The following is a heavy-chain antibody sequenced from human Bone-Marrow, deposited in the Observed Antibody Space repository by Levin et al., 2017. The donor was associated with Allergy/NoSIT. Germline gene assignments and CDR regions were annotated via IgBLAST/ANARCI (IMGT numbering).Heavy chain of an antibody. CDR1: GFRFSSYG. J-gene: IGHJ4*02. D-gene: IGHD4-23*01. Sequence: LSLTCVASGFRFSSYGMHWVRQAPGKGLEWVALISYDGGNRYYGDSVKGRFTISRDDSKNTLYLQMNSLRGEDTAMYYCARDDYGGNSCFDYWGQGTLVTVSS. V-gene: IGHV3-30*03. CDR2: ISYDGGNR. CDR3: ARDDYGGNSCFDY.